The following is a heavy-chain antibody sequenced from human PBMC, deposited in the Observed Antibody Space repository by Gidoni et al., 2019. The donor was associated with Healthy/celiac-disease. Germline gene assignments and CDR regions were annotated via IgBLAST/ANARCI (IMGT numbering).Heavy chain of an antibody. J-gene: IGHJ4*02. V-gene: IGHV3-15*07. CDR1: GFTFCNAW. D-gene: IGHD3-10*01. Sequence: EVQLVESGGGLVKPGGSLRLSCAASGFTFCNAWMNWVRQAPGKGLEWVGRIKSKTDGGTTDYAAPVKGRFTISRDDSKNTLYLQMNSLKTEDTAVYYCTTDADYGSGSYYNLFDYWGQGTLVTVSS. CDR2: IKSKTDGGTT. CDR3: TTDADYGSGSYYNLFDY.